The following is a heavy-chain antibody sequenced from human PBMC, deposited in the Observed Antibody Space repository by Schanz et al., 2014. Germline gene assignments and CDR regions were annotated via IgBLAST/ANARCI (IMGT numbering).Heavy chain of an antibody. CDR2: IRLNSGVT. Sequence: QVQLVQSGAEVKKPGSPVKVSCKASGYTTFTDYYIHWVRQAPGQGLEWMGWIRLNSGVTNYAQRFQGRVTMTSDTSISTAYMELSSLTSDDTAVYYCAREGERSLIRNFDYWGQGTLVSVSS. CDR3: AREGERSLIRNFDY. J-gene: IGHJ4*02. D-gene: IGHD3-10*01. CDR1: GYTTFTDYY. V-gene: IGHV1-2*02.